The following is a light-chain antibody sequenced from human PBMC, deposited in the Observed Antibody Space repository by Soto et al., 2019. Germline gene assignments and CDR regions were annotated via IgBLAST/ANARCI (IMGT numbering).Light chain of an antibody. CDR1: QSLSSN. CDR3: QQYNNWPLT. Sequence: EIVMTQSPATLSVSPGDRATLSCRASQSLSSNLAWYQQKPGQAPRLLIYGASTRATGIPARFSGSGSGTEFTLTISSLQSEDFTVYYCQQYNNWPLTFGGGTKVDIK. J-gene: IGKJ4*01. V-gene: IGKV3-15*01. CDR2: GAS.